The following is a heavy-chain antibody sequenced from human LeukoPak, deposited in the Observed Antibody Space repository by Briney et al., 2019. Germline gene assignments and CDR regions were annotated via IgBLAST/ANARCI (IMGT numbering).Heavy chain of an antibody. CDR2: IHHSGST. Sequence: SETLSLTCTVSGYSISRGYHWGWIRQPPGKGLEWMGSIHHSGSTYYNPSLRSRLTMSADTSKNQFSLKLDSVTAADTAVYYCARVNFNPDYWGQGTLVTVPS. J-gene: IGHJ4*02. V-gene: IGHV4-38-2*02. CDR1: GYSISRGYH. D-gene: IGHD1-14*01. CDR3: ARVNFNPDY.